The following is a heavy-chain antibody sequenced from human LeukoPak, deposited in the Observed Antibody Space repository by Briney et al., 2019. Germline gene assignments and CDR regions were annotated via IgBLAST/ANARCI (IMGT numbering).Heavy chain of an antibody. J-gene: IGHJ4*02. CDR1: GGSISSSSYY. V-gene: IGHV4-39*07. CDR2: IYYSGST. Sequence: SETLSLTCTVSGGSISSSSYYWGWIRQPPGKGLEWIGSIYYSGSTYYNPSLKSRVTISVDTSKNQFSLKLSSVTAADTAVYYCARVGSSSTARALDYWGQGTLVTVSS. CDR3: ARVGSSSTARALDY. D-gene: IGHD6-6*01.